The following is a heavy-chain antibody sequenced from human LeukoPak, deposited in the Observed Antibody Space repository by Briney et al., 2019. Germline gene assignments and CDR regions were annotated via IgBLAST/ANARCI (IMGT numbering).Heavy chain of an antibody. CDR3: ARNGRYCDTKCSGDAFDL. J-gene: IGHJ3*01. V-gene: IGHV4-34*01. CDR1: GGSFNGQY. Sequence: PSETLSLTCAIYGGSFNGQYRSWIRQSPGMGLEWIGVTSPGGSTIYNPTAKGRVSITLDTSKSQYSLRLTSVTAADTAVYYCARNGRYCDTKCSGDAFDLWGQGTVVVVSS. D-gene: IGHD3-9*01. CDR2: TSPGGST.